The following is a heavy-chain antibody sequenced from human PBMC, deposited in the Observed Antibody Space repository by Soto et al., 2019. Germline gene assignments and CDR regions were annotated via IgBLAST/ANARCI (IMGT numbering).Heavy chain of an antibody. D-gene: IGHD2-15*01. Sequence: EVLLVESGGALVEPGGSLRLSCVASGFTFSHDWMHWVRQAPGKGLVWVSRINADGTYATYADSVQGRFTISRDNTKNTLFLEMNGLRVEDKDVYECVRDLRVNKMLRGSWGQGSLVTVSS. CDR3: VRDLRVNKMLRGS. V-gene: IGHV3-74*03. CDR1: GFTFSHDW. J-gene: IGHJ5*02. CDR2: INADGTYA.